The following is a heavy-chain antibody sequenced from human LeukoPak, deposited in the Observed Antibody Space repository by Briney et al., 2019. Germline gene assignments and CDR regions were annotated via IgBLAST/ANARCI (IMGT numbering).Heavy chain of an antibody. CDR3: ARDSQQLVYYHFDY. V-gene: IGHV3-30-3*01. CDR1: GFTFSSYA. CDR2: ISYDGSNK. D-gene: IGHD6-6*01. J-gene: IGHJ4*02. Sequence: GGSLRLSCAASGFTFSSYAMHWVRQAPGKGLEWVAVISYDGSNKYYADSVKGRFTISRDNSKNTLYLQMNSLRAEDTAVYYCARDSQQLVYYHFDYWGQGTLVTVSS.